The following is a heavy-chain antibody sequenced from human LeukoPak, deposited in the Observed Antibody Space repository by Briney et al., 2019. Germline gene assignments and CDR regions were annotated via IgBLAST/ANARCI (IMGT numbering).Heavy chain of an antibody. CDR1: GGSISSYY. Sequence: SETLSLTCTVSGGSISSYYWSWIRQPPGKGLEWIGNIYYSGSTNYNPSLKRRVTTSVDTSKNQFSLKLSSVTAADTAVYYCARLRGYYYDYWGQGTQVTVSS. V-gene: IGHV4-59*08. J-gene: IGHJ4*02. CDR2: IYYSGST. CDR3: ARLRGYYYDY. D-gene: IGHD5-12*01.